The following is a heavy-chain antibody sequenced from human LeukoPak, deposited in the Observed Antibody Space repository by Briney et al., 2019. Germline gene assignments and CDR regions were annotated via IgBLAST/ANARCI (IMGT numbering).Heavy chain of an antibody. CDR1: GYTFTSYD. Sequence: ASVKVSCKASGYTFTSYDINWVRQATGQGLEWMGWMNPNSGNTGYAQKFQGRVTITRNTSISTAYMELSSLRSEDTAVYYCARGERIAVAATNYWGQGTLVTVSS. D-gene: IGHD6-19*01. V-gene: IGHV1-8*03. J-gene: IGHJ4*02. CDR2: MNPNSGNT. CDR3: ARGERIAVAATNY.